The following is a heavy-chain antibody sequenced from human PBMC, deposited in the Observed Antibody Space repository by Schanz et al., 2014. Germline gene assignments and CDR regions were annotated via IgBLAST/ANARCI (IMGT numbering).Heavy chain of an antibody. CDR3: ASGVHVSSLQKGLQF. V-gene: IGHV3-48*01. Sequence: DLVESGGGLIQRGESLRLSCSASGFSFSSYNMNWVRQAPGKGLEWLSYIATSSSTRHYTDSVKGRVTISRDNAKNSVSLQMRRLRVEDTAVYYCASGVHVSSLQKGLQFWGRGTMVIVSS. CDR2: IATSSSTR. CDR1: GFSFSSYN. J-gene: IGHJ3*01. D-gene: IGHD3-10*01.